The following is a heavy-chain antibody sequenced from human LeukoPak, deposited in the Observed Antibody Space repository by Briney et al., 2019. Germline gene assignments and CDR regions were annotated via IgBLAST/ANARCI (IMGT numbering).Heavy chain of an antibody. J-gene: IGHJ3*02. Sequence: SETLSLTCAVSGGSISSGGYSWSWIRQPPGKGLEWIGYIYHSGSTYYNPSLKSRVTISVDRSKNQFSLKLSSVTAADTAVYFCARVGSYYDAFDIWGQGTMVTVSS. CDR2: IYHSGST. D-gene: IGHD2-8*01. CDR1: GGSISSGGYS. CDR3: ARVGSYYDAFDI. V-gene: IGHV4-30-2*01.